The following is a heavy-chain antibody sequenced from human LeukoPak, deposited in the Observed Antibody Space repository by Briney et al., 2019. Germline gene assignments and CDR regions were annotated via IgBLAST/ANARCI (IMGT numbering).Heavy chain of an antibody. CDR1: GYTFTIYA. Sequence: SVKVSCKASGYTFTIYAMNLMRLAPGQGLGWMGGIIPIFGTANSAQKFQGRVTITADESTTTAYMELSSLRSEDTAVYYCARESLDSPDLTVTSEYWGQGTLVTVSS. CDR3: ARESLDSPDLTVTSEY. J-gene: IGHJ4*02. V-gene: IGHV1-69*13. CDR2: IIPIFGTA. D-gene: IGHD4-17*01.